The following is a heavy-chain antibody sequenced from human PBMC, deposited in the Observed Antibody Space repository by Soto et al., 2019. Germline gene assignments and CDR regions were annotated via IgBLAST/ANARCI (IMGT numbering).Heavy chain of an antibody. D-gene: IGHD2-2*01. Sequence: SETLSLTCTVSGYSISSGYYWGWIRQPPGKGLEWIGSIYHSGSTYYNPSLKSRVTISVDTSKNQFSLKLSSVTAADTAVYYWARVGKTGISSTSCTGIDYWGQGTLVTVSS. CDR2: IYHSGST. CDR3: ARVGKTGISSTSCTGIDY. V-gene: IGHV4-38-2*02. CDR1: GYSISSGYY. J-gene: IGHJ4*02.